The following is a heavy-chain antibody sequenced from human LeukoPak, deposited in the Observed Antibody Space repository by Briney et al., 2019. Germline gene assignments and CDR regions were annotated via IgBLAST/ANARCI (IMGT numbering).Heavy chain of an antibody. CDR3: ATWLVDAFDI. CDR2: ISGSGGST. V-gene: IGHV3-23*01. Sequence: GGSLRLSFAASGFTFSSYAMSWFRQAPGKGLEWVSAISGSGGSTYYADSVKGRFTISRDNSKNTLYLQMNSLRAEDTAVYYCATWLVDAFDIWGQGTMVTVSS. J-gene: IGHJ3*02. D-gene: IGHD6-19*01. CDR1: GFTFSSYA.